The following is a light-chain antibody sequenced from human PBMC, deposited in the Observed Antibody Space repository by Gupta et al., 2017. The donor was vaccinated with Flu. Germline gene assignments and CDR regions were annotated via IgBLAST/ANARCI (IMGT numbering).Light chain of an antibody. V-gene: IGKV1-27*01. CDR3: QKYNSALFT. CDR1: QGISNY. J-gene: IGKJ3*01. CDR2: AAS. Sequence: PSASVGDRVTITCRASQGISNYLAWYQQKPGKVPKLLIYAASTLQSGVPSRFSGSGSGTDFTLTISSLQPEDVATYYCQKYNSALFTFGPGTKVDIK.